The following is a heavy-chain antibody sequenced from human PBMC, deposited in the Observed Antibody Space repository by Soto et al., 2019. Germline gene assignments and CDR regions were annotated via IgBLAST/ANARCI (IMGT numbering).Heavy chain of an antibody. V-gene: IGHV4-59*04. CDR3: ARTMTKGAFDI. D-gene: IGHD1-1*01. J-gene: IGHJ3*02. CDR2: IYYSGST. CDR1: GGSISSYY. Sequence: SETLSLTCTVSGGSISSYYWSWIRQPPGKGLEWIGYIYYSGSTYYNPSLKSRVTISVDTSKNQFSLKLSSVTAADTAVYYCARTMTKGAFDIWGQGTMVTVSS.